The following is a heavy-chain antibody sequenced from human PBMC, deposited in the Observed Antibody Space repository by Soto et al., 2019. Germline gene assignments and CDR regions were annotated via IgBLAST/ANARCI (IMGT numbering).Heavy chain of an antibody. CDR3: ARASYGSGNYYAPYYFYAMDV. J-gene: IGHJ6*02. V-gene: IGHV4-59*01. CDR2: IYYSGNT. Sequence: SETLSLTCDVSGASISSYYWSWIRQPPGKGLEWIGYIYYSGNTNYNPSLKSRVTMSVDTSKNQFSLNLISVTAADTAVYFCARASYGSGNYYAPYYFYAMDVWGHGTTVTVSS. D-gene: IGHD3-10*01. CDR1: GASISSYY.